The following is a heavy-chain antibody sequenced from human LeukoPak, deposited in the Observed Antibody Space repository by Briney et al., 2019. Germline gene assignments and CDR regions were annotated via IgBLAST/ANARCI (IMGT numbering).Heavy chain of an antibody. V-gene: IGHV1-18*01. Sequence: ASVKVSRKASGYTYTSYGISWVRQAPGQGLEWMGWISAYNGNTNYAQKLQGRVTMTTDTSTSTAYMELRSLRSDDTAVYYCARNHGSGSYAAFDYWGQGTLVTVSS. CDR2: ISAYNGNT. CDR3: ARNHGSGSYAAFDY. CDR1: GYTYTSYG. J-gene: IGHJ4*02. D-gene: IGHD3-10*01.